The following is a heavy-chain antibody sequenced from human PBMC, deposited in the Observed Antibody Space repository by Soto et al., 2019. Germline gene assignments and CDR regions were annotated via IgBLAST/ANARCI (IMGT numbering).Heavy chain of an antibody. V-gene: IGHV3-11*01. J-gene: IGHJ4*02. CDR3: ATGLRYGELDY. Sequence: PVGSLRLSCAASGFTFSDYYMSWIRQAPGKGLEWVSYISSSGSTIYYADSVKGRFTISRDNAKNSLYLQMNSLRSEDTAVYYCATGLRYGELDYWGQGTLVTVSS. CDR2: ISSSGSTI. D-gene: IGHD3-16*01. CDR1: GFTFSDYY.